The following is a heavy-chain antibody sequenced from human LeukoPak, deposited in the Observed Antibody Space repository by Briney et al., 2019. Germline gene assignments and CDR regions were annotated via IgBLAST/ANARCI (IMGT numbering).Heavy chain of an antibody. V-gene: IGHV4-59*01. CDR3: ARRGIAAHFDY. D-gene: IGHD6-6*01. CDR1: GGSISSYY. CDR2: ICYSGST. J-gene: IGHJ4*02. Sequence: SETLSLTCTVSGGSISSYYWSWIRQPPGKGLEWIGYICYSGSTNYNPSLKSRVTISVDTSKNQFSLKLGSVTAADTAVYYCARRGIAAHFDYWGQGTLVTVSS.